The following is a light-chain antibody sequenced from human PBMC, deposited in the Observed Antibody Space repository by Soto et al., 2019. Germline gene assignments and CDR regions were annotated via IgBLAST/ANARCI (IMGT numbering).Light chain of an antibody. V-gene: IGKV1-5*03. CDR3: QRYNDYFWT. CDR1: QSISNW. CDR2: KTS. J-gene: IGKJ1*01. Sequence: DIQMTQSPSTLSASVGDRVTITCRASQSISNWLAWYQQKAGKAPKLLIYKTSTLETGVPTRFSGSGSGTDFTLTISSLQPDDFATYYCQRYNDYFWTFGQGTKVEIK.